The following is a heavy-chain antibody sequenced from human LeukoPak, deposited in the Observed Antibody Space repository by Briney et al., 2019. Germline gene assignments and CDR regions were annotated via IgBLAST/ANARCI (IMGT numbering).Heavy chain of an antibody. CDR2: IKSKTDGGTT. D-gene: IGHD4-17*01. CDR1: RFTFSNAW. J-gene: IGHJ4*02. Sequence: GGSLRLSCAASRFTFSNAWLSWVRQAPGKGLEWVGRIKSKTDGGTTDYAAPVKGRFTISRDDSKNTLYLQMNSLKTEDTAIYFCTTVPYGDYNFDYWGQGTLVTVSS. CDR3: TTVPYGDYNFDY. V-gene: IGHV3-15*01.